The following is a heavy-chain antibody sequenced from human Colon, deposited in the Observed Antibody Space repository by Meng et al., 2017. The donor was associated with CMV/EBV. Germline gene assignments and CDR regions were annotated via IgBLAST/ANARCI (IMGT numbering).Heavy chain of an antibody. J-gene: IGHJ5*02. CDR1: GGSFSGYY. D-gene: IGHD3-22*01. V-gene: IGHV4-34*01. Sequence: SETLSLTCAAYGGSFSGYYWSWIRQPPGKGLEWIGEINHSGSTNYNPSLKSRVTISVDTSKNQFSLKLSSVTAADTAVYYCARGLNYYDSSGYFDWFDPWGQGTLVTVSS. CDR3: ARGLNYYDSSGYFDWFDP. CDR2: INHSGST.